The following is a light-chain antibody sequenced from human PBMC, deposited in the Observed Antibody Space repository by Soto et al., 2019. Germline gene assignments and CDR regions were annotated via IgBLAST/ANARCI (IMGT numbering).Light chain of an antibody. CDR1: QSVSSY. V-gene: IGKV3-11*01. Sequence: EIVLTQSPATLSLSPGERATLSCRASQSVSSYLSWYQQKPGQAPRLLIYDAANRATGIPARFSGSGSGTDVTLTITSLAPEDFAVYSCQQRSNWPPLTFGGGTKVEIK. CDR2: DAA. J-gene: IGKJ4*01. CDR3: QQRSNWPPLT.